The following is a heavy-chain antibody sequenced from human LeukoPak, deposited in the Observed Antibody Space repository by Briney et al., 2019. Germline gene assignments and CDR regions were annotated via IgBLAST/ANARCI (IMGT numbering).Heavy chain of an antibody. CDR2: ISSSGSTI. D-gene: IGHD3-10*01. CDR1: GFTFSDYY. CDR3: ARGRGYGSGSYYGMDV. V-gene: IGHV3-11*01. Sequence: GGSLRLSCAASGFTFSDYYMSWVRQAPGKGLEWVSDISSSGSTIYYADSVKGRFTISRDNAKKSLYLQMNSLRAEDTAVYYCARGRGYGSGSYYGMDVWGQGTTVTVSS. J-gene: IGHJ6*02.